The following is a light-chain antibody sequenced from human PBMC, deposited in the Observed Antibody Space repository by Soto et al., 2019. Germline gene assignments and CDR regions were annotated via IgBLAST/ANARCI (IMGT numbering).Light chain of an antibody. J-gene: IGKJ3*01. CDR1: QNILYSSNNENY. V-gene: IGKV4-1*01. CDR2: WAS. Sequence: DIVMTQSPDSLAVSLGERATINCKSSQNILYSSNNENYLSWYQQKPGQPPKLLIYWASTRESGVPDRFSGSGSGTAFTLTINSLQAEDVAVYYCQQYFSVPFTFGPGTKVDI. CDR3: QQYFSVPFT.